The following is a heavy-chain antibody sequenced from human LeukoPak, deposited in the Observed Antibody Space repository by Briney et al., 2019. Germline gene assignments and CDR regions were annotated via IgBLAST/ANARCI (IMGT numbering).Heavy chain of an antibody. J-gene: IGHJ4*02. CDR2: IYYSGST. D-gene: IGHD5-18*01. CDR1: GGSISSSSYY. V-gene: IGHV4-39*01. Sequence: PSETLSLTCTVSGGSISSSSYYWGWIRQPPGKGLEWIGSIYYSGSTYYNPSLKSRVTISVDTSKNQFSLKLSSVTAADTAVYYCARTGYSYGEAGYYFDYWGQGTLVTVSS. CDR3: ARTGYSYGEAGYYFDY.